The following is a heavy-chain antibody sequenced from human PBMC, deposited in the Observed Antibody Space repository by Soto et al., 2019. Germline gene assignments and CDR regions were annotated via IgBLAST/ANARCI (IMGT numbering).Heavy chain of an antibody. Sequence: QVQLVQSGAEVKKPGASVKVSCKASGYTFTNYGINWVRQAPGQGLEWLGWVSAYNGEKRYAQRVQARVIMTTDTSTTNAYMELRSLRYDDTAVYYCSRGTSIPDSGDYWGQGTLVTVS. CDR1: GYTFTNYG. CDR3: SRGTSIPDSGDY. CDR2: VSAYNGEK. J-gene: IGHJ4*01. D-gene: IGHD6-6*01. V-gene: IGHV1-18*01.